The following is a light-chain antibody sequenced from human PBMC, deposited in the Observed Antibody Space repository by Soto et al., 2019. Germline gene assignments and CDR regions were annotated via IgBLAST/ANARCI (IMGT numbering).Light chain of an antibody. CDR1: QSLSTS. Sequence: DIQMTQSPSTVSASVGDRITITCRASQSLSTSLAWYRQKPGKAPRLLIYVGSNLEKGVPSRFSGSGSGTEFTLTISSLQPDDFATYYCQQYKIYPRTFGQGTKVEIK. V-gene: IGKV1-5*03. CDR3: QQYKIYPRT. J-gene: IGKJ1*01. CDR2: VGS.